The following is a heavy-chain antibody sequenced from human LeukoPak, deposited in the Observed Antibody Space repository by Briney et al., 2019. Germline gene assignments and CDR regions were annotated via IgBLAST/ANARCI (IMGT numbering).Heavy chain of an antibody. CDR3: AKGLRSESYYNTFYY. J-gene: IGHJ4*02. Sequence: GGSLRLSCAASGFTFKNYAMHWVRLAPGKGLEWVAVISSDGSEKYYADSVQGRFTVSRDNSKSTLYLQMNSLTAEDTAMYYCAKGLRSESYYNTFYYWGQGTLVTVSS. CDR1: GFTFKNYA. D-gene: IGHD3-10*01. V-gene: IGHV3-30*18. CDR2: ISSDGSEK.